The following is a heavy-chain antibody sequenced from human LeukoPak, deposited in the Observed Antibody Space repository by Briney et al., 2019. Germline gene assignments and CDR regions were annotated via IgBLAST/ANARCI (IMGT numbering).Heavy chain of an antibody. CDR2: IKQDGSEK. CDR3: ARDREPYYYDSSGYYYFDY. Sequence: GGSLRLSCAASGFTFSSYWMSWVRQAPGKGLEWVANIKQDGSEKYYVDSVKGRFTISRDNAKNSLYLQMNSLRAEDTAVYYCARDREPYYYDSSGYYYFDYWGQGTLVTVSS. J-gene: IGHJ4*02. CDR1: GFTFSSYW. V-gene: IGHV3-7*01. D-gene: IGHD3-22*01.